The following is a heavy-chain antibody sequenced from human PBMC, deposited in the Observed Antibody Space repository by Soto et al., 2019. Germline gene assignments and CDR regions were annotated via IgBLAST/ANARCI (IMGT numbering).Heavy chain of an antibody. CDR1: GYTFTSYG. J-gene: IGHJ4*02. CDR3: ARNYYDSSGYYYGHFDY. Sequence: ASVKVSCKASGYTFTSYGISWVRQAPGQGLEWMGWISAYNGNTNYAQKLQGRVTMTTDTSTSTAYMELRSLRSGDTAVYYCARNYYDSSGYYYGHFDYWGQGTLVTVSS. D-gene: IGHD3-22*01. CDR2: ISAYNGNT. V-gene: IGHV1-18*01.